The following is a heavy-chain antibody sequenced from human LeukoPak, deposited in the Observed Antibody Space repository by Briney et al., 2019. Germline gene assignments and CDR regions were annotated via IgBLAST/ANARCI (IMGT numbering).Heavy chain of an antibody. Sequence: ASVKVSCKASGYTFTGYYMHWVRQAPGQGLGWMVWINPNSGGTNYAQKFQGRVTMTRDTSISTAYMELSRLRSDDTAVYYCARDPSKLPSFDPWGQGNLVTVSS. CDR1: GYTFTGYY. CDR2: INPNSGGT. D-gene: IGHD5-24*01. CDR3: ARDPSKLPSFDP. J-gene: IGHJ5*02. V-gene: IGHV1-2*02.